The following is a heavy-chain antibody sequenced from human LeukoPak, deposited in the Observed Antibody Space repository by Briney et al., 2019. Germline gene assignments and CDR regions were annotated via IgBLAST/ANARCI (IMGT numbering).Heavy chain of an antibody. CDR3: ARVTGYVIEDYFDY. CDR2: IYYSGST. V-gene: IGHV4-59*01. CDR1: SGSITNYY. J-gene: IGHJ4*02. Sequence: PSETLSLTCTVSSGSITNYYWSWIRQPPGKGLEWIGYIYYSGSTNYNPSLKSRVTISVDTSKNQFSLKLSSVTAADTAMYYCARVTGYVIEDYFDYWGQGTLVTVSS. D-gene: IGHD3-22*01.